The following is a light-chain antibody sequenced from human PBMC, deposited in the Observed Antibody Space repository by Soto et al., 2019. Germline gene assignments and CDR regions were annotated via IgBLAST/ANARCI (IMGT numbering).Light chain of an antibody. CDR2: TTS. V-gene: IGKV3-20*01. CDR3: QKCGGCPLFS. CDR1: ESVTSSC. J-gene: IGKJ3*01. Sequence: EIVLTQYPDTLSLSPGERDTLSCTASESVTSSCLAWYQRKPGQAPRLLIHTTSTRATDIPDRFSGSGSGRDFSLTNSRLEPEDFSVYYCQKCGGCPLFSFGPGTRVDI.